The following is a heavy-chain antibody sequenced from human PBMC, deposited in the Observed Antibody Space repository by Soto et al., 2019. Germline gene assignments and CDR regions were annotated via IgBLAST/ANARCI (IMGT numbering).Heavy chain of an antibody. CDR2: INHSGNT. CDR1: GGSISNYY. Sequence: KPSETLSLTCTVSGGSISNYYCNWIRQPAGKGLEWIGEINHSGNTNYNPSLKSRVTISIDTSKNQFSLKLYSVTAADTAVYYCARGQCSSTTCKGLRFDYWGQGAQVTVSS. J-gene: IGHJ4*02. V-gene: IGHV4-34*01. CDR3: ARGQCSSTTCKGLRFDY. D-gene: IGHD2-2*01.